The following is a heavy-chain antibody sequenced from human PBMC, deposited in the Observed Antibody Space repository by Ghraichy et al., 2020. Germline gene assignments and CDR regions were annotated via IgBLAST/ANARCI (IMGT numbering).Heavy chain of an antibody. CDR3: ARIGSLRGYNYGAKNGAFDI. D-gene: IGHD5-12*01. Sequence: SGPTLVKPTQTLTLTCTFSGFSLTTSGMCVSWIRQPPGKALQWLARIDWDDDKYYSTSLKTRLTISKDTSRNQVVLTMSNMDPVDTATYYCARIGSLRGYNYGAKNGAFDIWGHGTMVTVPS. V-gene: IGHV2-70*11. CDR1: GFSLTTSGMC. J-gene: IGHJ3*02. CDR2: IDWDDDK.